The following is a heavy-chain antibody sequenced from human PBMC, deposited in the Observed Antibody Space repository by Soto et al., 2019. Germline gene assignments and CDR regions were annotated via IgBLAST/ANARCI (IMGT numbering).Heavy chain of an antibody. CDR1: GYSFTSYW. CDR3: ARHSSVGWYPATSIDF. D-gene: IGHD6-19*01. Sequence: PGESLKISCKGSGYSFTSYWIAWVRQMPGKGLEWMGIIYPGDSNTRYSPSFKGQVTISADKSIRTAYLQWSSLKASDTAMYYCARHSSVGWYPATSIDFWGQGTLVTVSS. V-gene: IGHV5-51*01. CDR2: IYPGDSNT. J-gene: IGHJ4*02.